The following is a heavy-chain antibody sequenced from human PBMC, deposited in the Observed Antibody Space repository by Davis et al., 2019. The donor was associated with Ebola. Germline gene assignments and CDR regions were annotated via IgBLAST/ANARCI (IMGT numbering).Heavy chain of an antibody. CDR1: GGSFSGYY. D-gene: IGHD2-2*02. Sequence: SETLSLTCAVYGGSFSGYYWSWIRQPPGKGLEWIGEINHSGSTNYNPSLKSRVTISVDTSKNQFSLKLSSVTAADTAVYYCARGRREYQLLYRVDWFDPWGQGTLVTVSS. CDR2: INHSGST. J-gene: IGHJ5*02. CDR3: ARGRREYQLLYRVDWFDP. V-gene: IGHV4-34*01.